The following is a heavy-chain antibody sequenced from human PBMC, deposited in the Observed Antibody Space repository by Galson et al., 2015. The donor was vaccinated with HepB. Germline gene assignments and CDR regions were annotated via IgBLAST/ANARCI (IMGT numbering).Heavy chain of an antibody. V-gene: IGHV1-69*13. CDR1: GGTFSSYA. CDR2: IIPIFGTA. D-gene: IGHD5-24*01. CDR3: ARDRRDGRIFDY. Sequence: SVKVSCKASGGTFSSYAISWVRQAPGQGLEWMGGIIPIFGTANYAQKFQGRVTITADESTSTAYMELSSLRSEDTAVYYCARDRRDGRIFDYWGQGTLVTVSS. J-gene: IGHJ4*02.